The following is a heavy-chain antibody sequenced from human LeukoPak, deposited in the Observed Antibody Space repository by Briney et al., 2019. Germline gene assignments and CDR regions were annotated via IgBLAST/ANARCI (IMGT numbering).Heavy chain of an antibody. D-gene: IGHD3-22*01. Sequence: GGSLRLSCAASGFTFSNAWMSWVRQAPGKGLEWVGRIKSKTDGGTTDYAAPVKGRFTISRDDSKNTLYLQMNSLKTEDTAVYYCTTLSYYYDSSGYYYWGQGTLVTVSS. J-gene: IGHJ4*02. CDR1: GFTFSNAW. CDR2: IKSKTDGGTT. V-gene: IGHV3-15*01. CDR3: TTLSYYYDSSGYYY.